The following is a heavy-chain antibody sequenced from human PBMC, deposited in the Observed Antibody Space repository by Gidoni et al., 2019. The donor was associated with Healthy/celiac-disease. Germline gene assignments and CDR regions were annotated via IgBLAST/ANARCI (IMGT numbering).Heavy chain of an antibody. Sequence: EVQLVESGGGLVKPGGSLRLSCAASGFTFSSYSMNWVRQAPGKGLEWVSSISSSSSYIYYADSVKGRFTISRDNAKNSLYLQMNSLRAEDTAVYYCARLGEWGDIDAFDIWGQGTMVTVSS. CDR3: ARLGEWGDIDAFDI. J-gene: IGHJ3*02. D-gene: IGHD5-12*01. V-gene: IGHV3-21*01. CDR1: GFTFSSYS. CDR2: ISSSSSYI.